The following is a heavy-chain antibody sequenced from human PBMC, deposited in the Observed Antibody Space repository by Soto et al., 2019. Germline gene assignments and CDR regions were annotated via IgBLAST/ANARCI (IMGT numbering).Heavy chain of an antibody. CDR2: VYHTGDT. CDR1: GGTVASSHW. V-gene: IGHV4-4*02. CDR3: AREIVTAGGNNYFDP. D-gene: IGHD2-21*02. Sequence: PSETLSLTCGVSGGTVASSHWWSGVRQSPGRGLEWIGNVYHTGDTNFNPSLQSRVTFSVDKYNNQFSLRLTSVTAADTAVYFCAREIVTAGGNNYFDPWGPGALVTVYS. J-gene: IGHJ5*02.